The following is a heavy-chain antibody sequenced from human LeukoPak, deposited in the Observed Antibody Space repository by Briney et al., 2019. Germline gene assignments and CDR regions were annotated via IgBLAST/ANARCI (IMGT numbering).Heavy chain of an antibody. CDR3: ARDRGGSGWYYLDY. CDR1: TFTVSTYS. CDR2: ISTTSSYI. D-gene: IGHD6-19*01. Sequence: AGGSLRLSCAASTFTVSTYSMNWVRQAPGKGLEWVSSISTTSSYIYYADSVKGRFTISRDNSKNTLFVQMDSLRGEDTAVYYCARDRGGSGWYYLDYWGQGTLVTVSS. J-gene: IGHJ4*02. V-gene: IGHV3-21*01.